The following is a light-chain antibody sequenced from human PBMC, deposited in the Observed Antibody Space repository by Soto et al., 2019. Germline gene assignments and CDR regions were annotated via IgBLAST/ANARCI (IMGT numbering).Light chain of an antibody. CDR2: DVT. J-gene: IGLJ3*02. CDR1: SSDVGGYDY. V-gene: IGLV2-11*01. Sequence: QSALTQPRSVSGSPGQSVTISCTGTSSDVGGYDYVSWFQHHPGKVPKLMIYDVTKRPSGGPDRFSASKSGNTASLTISGLQGEDEADYYCCSYGGYFWGFGGGTKLTVL. CDR3: CSYGGYFWG.